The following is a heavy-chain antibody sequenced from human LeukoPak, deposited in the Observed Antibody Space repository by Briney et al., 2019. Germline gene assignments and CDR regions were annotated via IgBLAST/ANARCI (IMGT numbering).Heavy chain of an antibody. CDR3: SRSHYWYFDL. J-gene: IGHJ2*01. CDR2: IYYSGST. Sequence: SETLSLTCTVSGGSISSYYWSWIRQPPGKGLEWIGYIYYSGSTNYNPSLKSRVTISVDTSKNQFSLKLSSVTAADTAVYYCSRSHYWYFDLWGRGTLVTVSS. CDR1: GGSISSYY. V-gene: IGHV4-59*01.